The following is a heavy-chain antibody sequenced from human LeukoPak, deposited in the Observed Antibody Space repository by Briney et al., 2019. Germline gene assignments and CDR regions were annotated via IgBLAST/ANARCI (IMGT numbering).Heavy chain of an antibody. CDR2: IRQDGAER. CDR3: ARAPYFESSGPL. D-gene: IGHD3-22*01. Sequence: GGSLRLSCAASGFNFPTYAMQWVRQAPGKGLEWVANIRQDGAERYYVDSVKGRFTISRDNAKNSVYLEMNSLRVEDTAVYFCARAPYFESSGPLWGQGTLVTVSS. CDR1: GFNFPTYA. J-gene: IGHJ4*02. V-gene: IGHV3-7*01.